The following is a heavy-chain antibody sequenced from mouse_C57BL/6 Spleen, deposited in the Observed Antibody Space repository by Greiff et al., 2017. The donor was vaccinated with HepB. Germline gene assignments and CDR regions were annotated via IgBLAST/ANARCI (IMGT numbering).Heavy chain of an antibody. J-gene: IGHJ1*03. CDR1: GYAFSSYW. D-gene: IGHD1-1*01. CDR3: ARGGDYYGRSYWYCDV. Sequence: VQLQQSGAELVKPGASVKISCKASGYAFSSYWMNWVKQRPGKGLEWIGQIYPGDGDTNYHGKFKGKATLTADKSSSTAYMPLSSLTAEDSAVYVCARGGDYYGRSYWYCDVWGKGTTVTVSS. CDR2: IYPGDGDT. V-gene: IGHV1-80*01.